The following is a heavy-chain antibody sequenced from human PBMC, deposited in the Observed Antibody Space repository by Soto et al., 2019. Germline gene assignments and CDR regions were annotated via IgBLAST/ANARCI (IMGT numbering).Heavy chain of an antibody. CDR1: GGTFSSYA. Sequence: QVQLVQSGAEVKKPGSSVRVSCKASGGTFSSYAITWVRQAPGQGLEWMGGIITIFGTTNYAQQFQGRVTITADDSTHTAYRELSSLRSEDTAVYYCARGRGMGYSTTWNIYWYYNMDVWGQGTSVTVSS. CDR2: IITIFGTT. V-gene: IGHV1-69*01. D-gene: IGHD1-1*01. CDR3: ARGRGMGYSTTWNIYWYYNMDV. J-gene: IGHJ6*02.